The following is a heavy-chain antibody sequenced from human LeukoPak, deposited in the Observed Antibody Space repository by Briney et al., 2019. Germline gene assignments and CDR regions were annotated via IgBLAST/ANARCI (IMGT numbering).Heavy chain of an antibody. CDR1: GDSISSFH. D-gene: IGHD3-22*01. J-gene: IGHJ3*02. V-gene: IGHV4-4*07. CDR2: IYTSGST. Sequence: PSETLSLTCTVSGDSISSFHWSWIRQPAGKGLEWIGRIYTSGSTNYNPSLKSRVTISVDTSKNQFSLKLSSVTAADTAVFYCASLTTADAFDIWGQGTMVTVPS. CDR3: ASLTTADAFDI.